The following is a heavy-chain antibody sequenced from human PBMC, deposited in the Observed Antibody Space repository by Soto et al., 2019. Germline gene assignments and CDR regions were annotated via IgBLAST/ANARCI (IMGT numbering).Heavy chain of an antibody. Sequence: GGSLRLSCAASGFTYNRSSMNWVRQAPGKGLEWVSSISSTTNYIYYGDSMKGRFTISRDNAKNSLYLEMNSLRAEDTAVYYCARESEDLTSNFDYWGQGTLVTVSS. V-gene: IGHV3-21*06. CDR1: GFTYNRSS. CDR3: ARESEDLTSNFDY. CDR2: ISSTTNYI. J-gene: IGHJ4*02.